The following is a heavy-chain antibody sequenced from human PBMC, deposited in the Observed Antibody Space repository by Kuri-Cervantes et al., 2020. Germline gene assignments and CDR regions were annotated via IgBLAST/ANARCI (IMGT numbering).Heavy chain of an antibody. D-gene: IGHD3-22*01. Sequence: SGPTLVKPTETLTLTCTVSWFSLSNARMGVSWIRQPPGKALEWLARIDWDDDKFYSTSLKTRLTISKDTSKNQVVLTMTNMDPVDTATYYCARTMGHYYFDSSGYYYYYYMDVWGEGTTVTVSS. V-gene: IGHV2-70D*14. CDR2: IDWDDDK. CDR3: ARTMGHYYFDSSGYYYYYYMDV. CDR1: WFSLSNARMG. J-gene: IGHJ6*03.